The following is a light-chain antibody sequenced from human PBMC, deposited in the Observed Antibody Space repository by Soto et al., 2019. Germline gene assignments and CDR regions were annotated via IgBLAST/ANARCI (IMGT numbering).Light chain of an antibody. Sequence: QSVLTQPASVPGSPGQSITISCTGTSSDVGTYNHVSWYQQHPGKAPQLIIYEVSNRPSGLSNRFSASKSGNTASLTISGLQAEDEADYYCCSFTTSSTLVFGTGTKVNVL. J-gene: IGLJ1*01. CDR3: CSFTTSSTLV. CDR2: EVS. CDR1: SSDVGTYNH. V-gene: IGLV2-14*01.